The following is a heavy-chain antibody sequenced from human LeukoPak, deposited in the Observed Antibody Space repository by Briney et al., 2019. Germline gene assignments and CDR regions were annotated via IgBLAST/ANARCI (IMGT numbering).Heavy chain of an antibody. Sequence: GGSLRLSCAASGFTFSSYSMNWVRQGPGKGLEWVSLISTAGKTYYSDSVKGRFSISRDKSKTALYLEMNNLRDEDTAVYYCARAGVVRQLDLWGQGALVTVSS. CDR2: ISTAGKT. CDR1: GFTFSSYS. V-gene: IGHV3-53*01. J-gene: IGHJ5*02. CDR3: ARAGVVRQLDL. D-gene: IGHD3-10*01.